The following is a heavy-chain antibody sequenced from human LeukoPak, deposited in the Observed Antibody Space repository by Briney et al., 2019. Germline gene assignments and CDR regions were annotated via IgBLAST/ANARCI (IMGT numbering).Heavy chain of an antibody. CDR3: AMRPPRSDYGGKYADY. V-gene: IGHV3-23*01. Sequence: PGGSLRLSCAASGFTFSSYGMSWVRQAPGKGLEWVSAISGSGGSTYYADSVKGRFTISRDNSKNTLYLQMNSLRAEDTAVYYCAMRPPRSDYGGKYADYWGQGTLVTVSS. CDR1: GFTFSSYG. CDR2: ISGSGGST. J-gene: IGHJ4*02. D-gene: IGHD4-23*01.